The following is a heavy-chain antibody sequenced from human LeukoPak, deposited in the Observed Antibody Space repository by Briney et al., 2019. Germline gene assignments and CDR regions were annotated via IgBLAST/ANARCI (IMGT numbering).Heavy chain of an antibody. CDR3: AKDPATVVRGQRRSWFDP. CDR2: IYTSGST. D-gene: IGHD3-10*01. V-gene: IGHV4-61*02. CDR1: GGSISSGSYY. Sequence: SQTLSLTCTVSGGSISSGSYYWSWIRQPAGKGLEWIGRIYTSGSTKYNPSLKSRVTISVDTSKNQFSLKLNSVTAADTAVYYCAKDPATVVRGQRRSWFDPWGQGTLVTVSS. J-gene: IGHJ5*02.